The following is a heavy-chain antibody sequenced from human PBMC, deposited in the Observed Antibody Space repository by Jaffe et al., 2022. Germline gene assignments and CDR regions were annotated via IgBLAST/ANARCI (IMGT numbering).Heavy chain of an antibody. J-gene: IGHJ4*02. Sequence: EVQLLESGGGLVQPGGSLRLSCAASGFTFSSYAMSWVRQAPGKGLEWVSAISGSGGSTYYADSVKGRFTISRDNSKNTLYLQMNSLRAEDTAVYYCAKVDRRPKTRGYSGRVDYWGQGTLVTVSS. CDR1: GFTFSSYA. CDR2: ISGSGGST. CDR3: AKVDRRPKTRGYSGRVDY. V-gene: IGHV3-23*01. D-gene: IGHD5-12*01.